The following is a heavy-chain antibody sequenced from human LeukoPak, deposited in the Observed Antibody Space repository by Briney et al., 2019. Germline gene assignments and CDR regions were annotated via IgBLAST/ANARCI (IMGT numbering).Heavy chain of an antibody. Sequence: ASETLSLTCTVSGASISSGDYYWSWIRQPPGKGLEWIGYIYYSGSTYYNPSLRSRVTISVDTSKNQFSLKLSSVTAADTAVYYCARGGWELGPYYFDYWGQGTLVTVSS. CDR2: IYYSGST. CDR1: GASISSGDYY. V-gene: IGHV4-30-4*01. D-gene: IGHD1-26*01. J-gene: IGHJ4*02. CDR3: ARGGWELGPYYFDY.